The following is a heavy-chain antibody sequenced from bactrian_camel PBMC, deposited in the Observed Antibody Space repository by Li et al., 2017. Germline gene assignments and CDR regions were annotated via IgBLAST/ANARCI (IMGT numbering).Heavy chain of an antibody. D-gene: IGHD2*01. Sequence: HVQLVESGGGSVQAGGSLTLSCASAGYTISTYYRVFCMGWFRQAPGEEREGVAALSGTAISYDDSVKGRFTLSKDNAKNILYLQMNNLEPEDTALYYCAAAAVGQWSCSWPASGGYSVWGQGTQVTVS. CDR1: GYTISTYYRVFC. CDR3: AAAAVGQWSCSWPASGGYSV. CDR2: LSGTAI. J-gene: IGHJ4*01. V-gene: IGHV3S53*01.